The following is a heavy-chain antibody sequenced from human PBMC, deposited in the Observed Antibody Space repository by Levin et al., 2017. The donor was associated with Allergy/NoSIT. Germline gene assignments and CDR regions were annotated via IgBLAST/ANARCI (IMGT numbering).Heavy chain of an antibody. J-gene: IGHJ3*02. CDR1: GYTFTFYG. V-gene: IGHV1-18*01. Sequence: ASVKVSCKASGYTFTFYGISWVRQAPGQGLEWMGWISPYNGNTNYAQKLQGRVTMTIDTSTSTAYMELRSLRSDDTAVYYCAREMAETAADTFDIWGQGTMVTVSS. D-gene: IGHD2-8*01. CDR3: AREMAETAADTFDI. CDR2: ISPYNGNT.